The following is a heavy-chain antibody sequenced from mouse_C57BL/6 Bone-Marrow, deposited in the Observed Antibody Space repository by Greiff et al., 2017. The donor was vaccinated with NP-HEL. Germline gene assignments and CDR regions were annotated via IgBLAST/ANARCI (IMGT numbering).Heavy chain of an antibody. D-gene: IGHD1-1*01. CDR3: TRGNYYGSSPYAMDY. CDR2: ISSGGDYI. CDR1: GFTFSSYA. J-gene: IGHJ4*01. Sequence: DVMLVESGEGLVKPGGSLKLSCAASGFTFSSYAMSWVRQTPEKRLEWVAYISSGGDYIYYADTVKGRFTISRDNARNTLYLQMSSLKSEDTAMYYCTRGNYYGSSPYAMDYWGQGTSVTVSS. V-gene: IGHV5-9-1*02.